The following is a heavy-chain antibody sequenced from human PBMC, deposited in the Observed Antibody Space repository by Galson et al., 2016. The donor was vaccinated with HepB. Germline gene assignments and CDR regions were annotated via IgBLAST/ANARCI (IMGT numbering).Heavy chain of an antibody. V-gene: IGHV3-30*03. CDR2: ISYDGRSK. CDR1: GLTFIDYG. D-gene: IGHD1-26*01. CDR3: ARDALKESGSPRHFNYYSGMDV. Sequence: SLRLSCAASGLTFIDYGVHWVRRAPGEGLEWVAVISYDGRSKNYADSVKGRFTVSRDNSKNTMYLQMNSLRAEDTAVYYCARDALKESGSPRHFNYYSGMDVWGQGTTVTVS. J-gene: IGHJ6*02.